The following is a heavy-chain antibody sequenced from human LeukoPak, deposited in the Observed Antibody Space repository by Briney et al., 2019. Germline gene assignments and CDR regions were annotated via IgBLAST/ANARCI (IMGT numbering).Heavy chain of an antibody. CDR3: ARGLAAAGTRGPY. V-gene: IGHV3-21*01. CDR1: GFTFSSYS. Sequence: GGSLRLSCAASGFTFSSYSMNWVRQAPGKGLEWVSSISSTGAYIYYADSLKGRFTISRDNAKNSLYLQMNSLRADDTAVYYCARGLAAAGTRGPYWGQGTLVTVSS. J-gene: IGHJ4*02. D-gene: IGHD6-13*01. CDR2: ISSTGAYI.